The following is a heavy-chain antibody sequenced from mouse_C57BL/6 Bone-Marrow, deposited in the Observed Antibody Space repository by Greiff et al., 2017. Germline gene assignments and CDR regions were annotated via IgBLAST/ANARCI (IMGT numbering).Heavy chain of an antibody. J-gene: IGHJ1*03. Sequence: EVKLMESEGGLVQPGSSMKLSCTASGFTFSDYYMAWVRQVPEKGLEWVANINYDGSSTYYLDSLKSRFIISRDNAKNILYLQMSSLKSEDTATYYCARTGGNPLYFDVWGTGTTVTVSS. CDR1: GFTFSDYY. D-gene: IGHD2-1*01. V-gene: IGHV5-16*01. CDR3: ARTGGNPLYFDV. CDR2: INYDGSST.